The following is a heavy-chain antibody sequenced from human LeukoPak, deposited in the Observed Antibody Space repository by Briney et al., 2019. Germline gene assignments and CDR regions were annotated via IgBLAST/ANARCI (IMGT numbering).Heavy chain of an antibody. CDR1: GYTFTNYG. D-gene: IGHD3-22*01. J-gene: IGHJ4*02. Sequence: GASVKVSCKASGYTFTNYGINWVRQAPGQGLEWMGWISAYNGNTNYAQKLQGRVTMTTDTSTSTVYMELRSLRSDDTAVYYCARDNLVGGYYDSSGYSAFDYWGQGTLVTVSS. V-gene: IGHV1-18*01. CDR3: ARDNLVGGYYDSSGYSAFDY. CDR2: ISAYNGNT.